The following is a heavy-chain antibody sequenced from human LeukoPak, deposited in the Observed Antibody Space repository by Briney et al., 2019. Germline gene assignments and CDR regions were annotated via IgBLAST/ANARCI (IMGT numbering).Heavy chain of an antibody. D-gene: IGHD5-18*01. CDR1: GFTFSNYW. CDR2: IKQDRSEK. CDR3: AKDDRIQTRRYSYNY. V-gene: IGHV3-7*03. J-gene: IGHJ4*02. Sequence: GGSLRLSCAASGFTFSNYWMSWVRQAPGKGLEWVANIKQDRSEKYYVDSVKGRFTISRDNAKNSLYLQMNSLRAEDTAVYYCAKDDRIQTRRYSYNYWGQGTLVTVSS.